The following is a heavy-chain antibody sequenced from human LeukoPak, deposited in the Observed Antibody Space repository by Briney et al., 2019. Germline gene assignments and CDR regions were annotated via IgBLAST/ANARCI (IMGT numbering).Heavy chain of an antibody. CDR3: ARVFPYSGYDLGWFDP. CDR1: GGSISSSSYY. Sequence: SETLSLTCTVSGGSISSSSYYWGWIRQPPGKGLEWIGSIYYSGSTYYNPSLKSRVTISVDTSKNQFSLKLSSVTAADTAVYYCARVFPYSGYDLGWFDPWGQGTLVTVSS. V-gene: IGHV4-39*07. J-gene: IGHJ5*02. CDR2: IYYSGST. D-gene: IGHD5-12*01.